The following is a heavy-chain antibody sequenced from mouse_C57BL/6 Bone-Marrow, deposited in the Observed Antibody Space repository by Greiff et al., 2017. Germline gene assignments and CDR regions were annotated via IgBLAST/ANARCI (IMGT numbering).Heavy chain of an antibody. J-gene: IGHJ1*03. V-gene: IGHV1-69*01. D-gene: IGHD2-3*01. CDR3: AREDDGYHWYFDV. Sequence: QVQLQQPGAELVMPGASVKLSCKASGYTFTSYWMHWVKQRPGQGLEWIGEIDPSDSYTNYNQKFKGKSTLTVDKSSSTAYMQLSSLTSEDSAVHYCAREDDGYHWYFDVWGTGTTVTVSS. CDR1: GYTFTSYW. CDR2: IDPSDSYT.